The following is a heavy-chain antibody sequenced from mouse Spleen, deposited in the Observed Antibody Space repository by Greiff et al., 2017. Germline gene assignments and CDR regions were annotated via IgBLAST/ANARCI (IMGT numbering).Heavy chain of an antibody. Sequence: QVQLKESGPGLVQPSQSLSITCTVSGFSLTSYGVHWVRQSPGKGLEWLGVIWSGGSTDYNAAFISRLSISKDNSKSQVFFKMNSLQADDTAIYYCARPSTGAWFAYWGQGTLVTVSA. J-gene: IGHJ3*01. CDR2: IWSGGST. V-gene: IGHV2-2*01. CDR1: GFSLTSYG. CDR3: ARPSTGAWFAY. D-gene: IGHD4-1*02.